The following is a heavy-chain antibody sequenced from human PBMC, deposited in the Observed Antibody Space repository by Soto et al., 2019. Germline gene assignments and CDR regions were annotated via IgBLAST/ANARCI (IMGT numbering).Heavy chain of an antibody. J-gene: IGHJ4*01. Sequence: QEHLVQSGAEMRKPGSSVKVSCKSSGGIFRSNAISWVRQTPGQGLEWMGAIIPQFPTPYYAQKFQGRVTITADESTSTAYMALHSLRSDDTAVYFCARDTADTPMVYWGQGTLLTVSS. V-gene: IGHV1-69*01. D-gene: IGHD5-18*01. CDR2: IIPQFPTP. CDR1: GGIFRSNA. CDR3: ARDTADTPMVY.